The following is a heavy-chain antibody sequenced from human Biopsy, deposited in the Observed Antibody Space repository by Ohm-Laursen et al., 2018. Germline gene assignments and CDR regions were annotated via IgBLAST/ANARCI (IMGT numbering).Heavy chain of an antibody. J-gene: IGHJ3*01. D-gene: IGHD6-19*01. CDR1: GFPFDDYA. CDR3: ARAYGNGFYRDAFDL. CDR2: IHWNSGVI. V-gene: IGHV3-9*01. Sequence: SLRLSCAASGFPFDDYAMHRVRQVPGKGLEWVAGIHWNSGVIDYVDSVKGRFTISRDNAKNSLYLQLNSLRTEDTAFYYCARAYGNGFYRDAFDLWGQGTVVSVS.